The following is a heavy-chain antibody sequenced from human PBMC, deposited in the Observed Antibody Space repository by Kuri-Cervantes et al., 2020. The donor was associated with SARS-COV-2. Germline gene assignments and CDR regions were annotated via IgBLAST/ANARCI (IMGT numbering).Heavy chain of an antibody. V-gene: IGHV3-21*06. CDR2: IGPSNTYI. CDR3: ARAYGDYVFREGLDS. D-gene: IGHD4-17*01. Sequence: LSLTCAASGFTFDDYGMSWVRQAPGKGLEWVSGIGPSNTYIYYADSVKGRFIISRDNAKNSLYLQMNSLRVEDTALYYCARAYGDYVFREGLDSWGQGTLVTVSS. CDR1: GFTFDDYG. J-gene: IGHJ4*02.